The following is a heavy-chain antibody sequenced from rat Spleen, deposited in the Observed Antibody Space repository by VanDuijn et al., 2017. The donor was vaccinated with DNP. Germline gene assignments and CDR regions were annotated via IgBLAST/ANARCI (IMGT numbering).Heavy chain of an antibody. Sequence: EVQLVESGGGLVQPGRSLKLSCAASGFTFSDYYMAWVRQAPTKGLEWVASINTSGGSPYYRDSVKGRFTVSRDNAENTLYLQMNSLTSEDSATYYCARGVYYYSATYWYFDFWGPGTMVTVSS. D-gene: IGHD1-1*01. CDR3: ARGVYYYSATYWYFDF. CDR1: GFTFSDYY. J-gene: IGHJ1*01. CDR2: INTSGGSP. V-gene: IGHV5-25*01.